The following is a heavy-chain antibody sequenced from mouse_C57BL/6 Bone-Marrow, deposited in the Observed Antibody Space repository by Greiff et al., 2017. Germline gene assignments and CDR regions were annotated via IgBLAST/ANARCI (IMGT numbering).Heavy chain of an antibody. D-gene: IGHD2-14*01. Sequence: EVQLQQSGPELVKPGASVKISCKASGYTFTDYYMNWVKQSHGKSLEWIGDINPNNGGTSYNQKFKGKATLTVDKSSSTAYMELRSLTSEDSAVYYCARPYRRGDYWGQGTSVTVSS. CDR1: GYTFTDYY. V-gene: IGHV1-26*01. J-gene: IGHJ4*01. CDR2: INPNNGGT. CDR3: ARPYRRGDY.